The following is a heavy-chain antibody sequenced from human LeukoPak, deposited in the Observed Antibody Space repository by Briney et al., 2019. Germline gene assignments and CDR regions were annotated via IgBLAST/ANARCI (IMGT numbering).Heavy chain of an antibody. Sequence: GGSLRLSCAVSGFTFTNFWMSWVRQAPGRGREWVANIHPEGNEEYHVESVKGRFTISRDNTKNLLFLQMNGLRVEDTAVYYCARGDAFSGDHWGQGTLVTVSS. CDR1: GFTFTNFW. V-gene: IGHV3-7*04. J-gene: IGHJ4*02. CDR2: IHPEGNEE. CDR3: ARGDAFSGDH.